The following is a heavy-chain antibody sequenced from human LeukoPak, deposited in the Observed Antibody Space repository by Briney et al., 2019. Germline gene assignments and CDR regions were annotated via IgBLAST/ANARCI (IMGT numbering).Heavy chain of an antibody. Sequence: PSETLSLTCAVYGGSFSGFYWGWIRQPPGKGLEWIGEINHSGSTNYNPSLKSRVSISTDPTTPQFSLKLSSVTAADTAVYYCARGLPTVVFDYWGQGTLVTVSS. CDR1: GGSFSGFY. CDR2: INHSGST. CDR3: ARGLPTVVFDY. V-gene: IGHV4-34*01. D-gene: IGHD4-17*01. J-gene: IGHJ4*02.